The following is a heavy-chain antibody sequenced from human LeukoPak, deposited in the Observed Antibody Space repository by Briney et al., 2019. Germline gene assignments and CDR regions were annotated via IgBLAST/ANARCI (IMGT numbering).Heavy chain of an antibody. D-gene: IGHD6-13*01. CDR1: GFTFRTYW. Sequence: GGSLRLSCAASGFTFRTYWMSWVRQAPGKGLEWVANINQDGSEKYYVESVEGRFTISRDNAKNSLDLQMNSLRGDDTAVYYCARAAAAGTVDYWGQGTLVTVLS. J-gene: IGHJ4*02. CDR3: ARAAAAGTVDY. CDR2: INQDGSEK. V-gene: IGHV3-7*05.